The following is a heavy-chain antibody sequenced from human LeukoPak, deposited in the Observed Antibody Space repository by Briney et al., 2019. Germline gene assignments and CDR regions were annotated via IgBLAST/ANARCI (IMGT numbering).Heavy chain of an antibody. D-gene: IGHD3-9*01. CDR2: INHSGNT. J-gene: IGHJ4*02. Sequence: SETLSLTGAFDGGSFSGYYWSWSRQPPGKGLEWIGEINHSGNTKYNPSLKSGVTISVDTSKNQSSLKLSSVTAADTAVYYRAGGDWLPFDYWGQGNLVTVSS. CDR3: AGGDWLPFDY. CDR1: GGSFSGYY. V-gene: IGHV4-34*01.